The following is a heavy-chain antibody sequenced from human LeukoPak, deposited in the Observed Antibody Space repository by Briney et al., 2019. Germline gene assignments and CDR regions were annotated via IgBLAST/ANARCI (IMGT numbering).Heavy chain of an antibody. V-gene: IGHV3-48*03. CDR1: GFSLRSYE. CDR3: TRDGSGNYDGSFDI. CDR2: ISSSGGTI. Sequence: GGSLRLSCVVSGFSLRSYEMNWVRQPPGKGLEWVSYISSSGGTIYYADSVKGRFTISRDTAKNSLYLQMNSLRGEDTAVYYCTRDGSGNYDGSFDIWDQGTMVTVSS. J-gene: IGHJ3*02. D-gene: IGHD3-10*01.